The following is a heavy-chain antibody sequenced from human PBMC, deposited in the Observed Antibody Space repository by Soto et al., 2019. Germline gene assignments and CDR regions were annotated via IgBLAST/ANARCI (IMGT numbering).Heavy chain of an antibody. CDR2: INHSGST. J-gene: IGHJ3*02. D-gene: IGHD6-6*01. CDR3: ARDPYSSSSLSAFDI. Sequence: QVQLQQWGAGLLKPSETLSLTCAVYGGSFSGYYWSWIRQPPGKGLEWIGEINHSGSTNYNPSLKSRVTISVDTSKNQFSLKLSSVTAADTAVYYCARDPYSSSSLSAFDIWGQGIMVTVSS. CDR1: GGSFSGYY. V-gene: IGHV4-34*01.